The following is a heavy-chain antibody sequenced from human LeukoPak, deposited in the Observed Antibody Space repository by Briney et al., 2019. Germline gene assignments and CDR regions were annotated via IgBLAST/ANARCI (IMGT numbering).Heavy chain of an antibody. D-gene: IGHD3-3*01. CDR2: IYYSGST. V-gene: IGHV4-39*07. J-gene: IGHJ5*02. CDR1: GGAISSSSYY. CDR3: ARVVDSAIFFDP. Sequence: SETLSLTCTVSGGAISSSSYYRGWIRQPPGKGLEWIGSIYYSGSTYYNPSLKSRVTISVDTSKNQFSLKLSSVTAADTAVYYCARVVDSAIFFDPWGQGTLVTVSS.